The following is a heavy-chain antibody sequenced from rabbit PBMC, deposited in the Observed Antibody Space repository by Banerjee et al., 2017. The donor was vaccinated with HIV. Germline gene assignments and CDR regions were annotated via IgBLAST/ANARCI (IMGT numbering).Heavy chain of an antibody. CDR1: GIDFSSYG. Sequence: QEQLVESGGGLVQPGGSLKLSCKASGIDFSSYGISWVRQAPGKGLEWIACIVAGDSGDTYGATWAKGRFTISKTSSTTVTLQMTSLTAADTATYFCARDPLLVVAGVAAYYGMDLWGPGTLVT. CDR3: ARDPLLVVAGVAAYYGMDL. V-gene: IGHV1S45*01. CDR2: IVAGDSGDT. D-gene: IGHD4-1*01. J-gene: IGHJ6*01.